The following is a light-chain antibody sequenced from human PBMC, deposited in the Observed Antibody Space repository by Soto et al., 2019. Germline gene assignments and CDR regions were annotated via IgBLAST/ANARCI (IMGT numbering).Light chain of an antibody. V-gene: IGKV3-15*01. CDR2: GAS. CDR3: QKYNNWPPSWT. CDR1: QSVSSN. J-gene: IGKJ1*01. Sequence: VMTHYPATPSEYPGERATLSYTAIQSVSSNLAWDQHKPGQAPSLLIYGASTRDTGIPARFSGSGSGTEFTLTISSLQSEDFAVYYCQKYNNWPPSWTFGQGTKVDI.